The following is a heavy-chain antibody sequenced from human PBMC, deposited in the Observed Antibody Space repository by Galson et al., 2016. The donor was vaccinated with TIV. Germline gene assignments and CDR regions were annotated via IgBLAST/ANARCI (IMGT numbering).Heavy chain of an antibody. D-gene: IGHD3-22*01. CDR1: GLSVSINY. Sequence: SLRLSCAASGLSVSINYVTWVRQAPGKGLEWVSLISDGGKTYYSDSVRGRFTISRDNSKNTLYLQMNGLRAEDSAVYYCARDRVVDGYYYYYDYGLDVWGQGTAVTVSS. CDR2: ISDGGKT. J-gene: IGHJ6*02. CDR3: ARDRVVDGYYYYYDYGLDV. V-gene: IGHV3-66*02.